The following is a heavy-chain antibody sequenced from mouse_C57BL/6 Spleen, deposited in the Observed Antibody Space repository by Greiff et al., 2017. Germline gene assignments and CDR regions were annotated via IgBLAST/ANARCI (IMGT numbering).Heavy chain of an antibody. CDR2: INYDGSST. CDR3: ARDDSSGHWYFDV. D-gene: IGHD3-2*02. V-gene: IGHV5-16*01. J-gene: IGHJ1*03. CDR1: GFTFSDYY. Sequence: EVKLEESEGGLVQPGSSMKLSCTASGFTFSDYYMAWVRQVPGKGLEWVANINYDGSSTDYLDSLKSRFIITRDNAKNILYLHMSSLKSEDTATYYCARDDSSGHWYFDVWGTGTTVTVSS.